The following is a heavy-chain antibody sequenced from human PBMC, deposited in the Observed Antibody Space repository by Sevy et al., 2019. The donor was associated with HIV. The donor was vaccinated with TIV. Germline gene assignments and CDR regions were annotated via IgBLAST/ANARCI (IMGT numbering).Heavy chain of an antibody. CDR1: EFTFSGYY. CDR2: ISGSSSYT. V-gene: IGHV3-11*06. D-gene: IGHD4-17*01. Sequence: GGSLRLSCAASEFTFSGYYMSWIRQAPGKGLEWISDISGSSSYTDYADSVKGRFTISRDNAKNSLYLQMNSLRAGDTAVYYCARDRRNYGGQYFDFWGQGTLVTVSS. CDR3: ARDRRNYGGQYFDF. J-gene: IGHJ4*02.